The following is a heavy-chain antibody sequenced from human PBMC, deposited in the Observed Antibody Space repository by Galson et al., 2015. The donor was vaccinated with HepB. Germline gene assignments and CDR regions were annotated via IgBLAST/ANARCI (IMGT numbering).Heavy chain of an antibody. CDR3: AREPYDILTGYPYYYGMDV. CDR2: ISAYNGNT. J-gene: IGHJ6*02. Sequence: SVKVSCKASGYTFTSYGISWVRQAPGQGLEWMGWISAYNGNTNYAQKLQGRVTMTTDTSTSTAYMELRSLRSDDTAVYYCAREPYDILTGYPYYYGMDVWGQGTTVTVSS. V-gene: IGHV1-18*01. D-gene: IGHD3-9*01. CDR1: GYTFTSYG.